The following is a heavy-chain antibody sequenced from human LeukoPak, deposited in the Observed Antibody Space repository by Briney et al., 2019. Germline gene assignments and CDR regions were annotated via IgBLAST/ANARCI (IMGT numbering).Heavy chain of an antibody. D-gene: IGHD3-22*01. V-gene: IGHV3-23*01. J-gene: IGHJ4*02. CDR1: GFTFSSYA. CDR2: ISGSGGST. Sequence: GGSLRLSCAASGFTFSSYAMSWVRQAPGKGLEWVSAISGSGGSTYYADSVKGRFTISRDNSKNTLYPQMNSLRAEDTAVYYCAKDLAYYYDSSGPDYWGQGTLATVSS. CDR3: AKDLAYYYDSSGPDY.